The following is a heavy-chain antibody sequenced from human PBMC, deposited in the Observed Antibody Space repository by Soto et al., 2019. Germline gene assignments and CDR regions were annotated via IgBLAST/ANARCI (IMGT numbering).Heavy chain of an antibody. CDR3: ARPNSRGPYWYFDL. CDR2: INAGNGNT. J-gene: IGHJ2*01. V-gene: IGHV1-3*01. CDR1: GCTFTSYA. D-gene: IGHD3-22*01. Sequence: GASVKVSCRASGCTFTSYAMHWVRQAPGQRLEWMGWINAGNGNTKYSQKFQGRVTITRDTSASTAYMELSSLRSEDTAVYYCARPNSRGPYWYFDLWGRGTLVTVSS.